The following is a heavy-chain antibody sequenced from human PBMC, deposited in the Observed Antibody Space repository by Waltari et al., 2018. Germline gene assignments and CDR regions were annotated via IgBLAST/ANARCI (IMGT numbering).Heavy chain of an antibody. D-gene: IGHD6-19*01. CDR2: ISSSSSYI. Sequence: EVQLVESGGGLIQPGGSLRLSCAASGFTFSSYSMNWVRQAPGKGLEWVSSISSSSSYIYYADSVKGRFTISRDNAKNSLDLQMNSLRAEETAVYYCARDLVRAVAGSPDAFDIWGQGTMVTVSS. CDR1: GFTFSSYS. CDR3: ARDLVRAVAGSPDAFDI. V-gene: IGHV3-21*01. J-gene: IGHJ3*02.